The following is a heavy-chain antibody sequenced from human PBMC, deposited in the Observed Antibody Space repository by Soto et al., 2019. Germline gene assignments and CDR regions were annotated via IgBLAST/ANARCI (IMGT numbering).Heavy chain of an antibody. D-gene: IGHD5-12*01. V-gene: IGHV3-48*02. CDR1: GFTFSSYS. CDR3: ARDQIEMATMRKFDY. J-gene: IGHJ4*02. Sequence: GESLKISCAASGFTFSSYSMNWVRQAPGKGLEWVSYISSSSSTIYYADSVKGRFTISRDNAKNSLYLQMNSLRDEDTAVYYCARDQIEMATMRKFDYWGQGTLVTVSS. CDR2: ISSSSSTI.